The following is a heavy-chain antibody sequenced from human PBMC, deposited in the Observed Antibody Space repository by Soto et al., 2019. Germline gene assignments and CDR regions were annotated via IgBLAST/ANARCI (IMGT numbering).Heavy chain of an antibody. CDR1: GFTFSSYA. J-gene: IGHJ4*02. CDR3: ASTMIVVVTPF. V-gene: IGHV3-23*01. D-gene: IGHD3-22*01. Sequence: GGSLRLSCAASGFTFSSYAMSWVRQAPGKGLEWVSAISGSGGSTYYADSVKGRFTISRDNSKNALYLQMNSLRAEDTAVYYCASTMIVVVTPFWGQGTLVTVSS. CDR2: ISGSGGST.